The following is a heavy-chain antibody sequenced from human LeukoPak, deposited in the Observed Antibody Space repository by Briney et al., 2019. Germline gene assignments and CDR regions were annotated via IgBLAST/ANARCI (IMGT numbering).Heavy chain of an antibody. J-gene: IGHJ3*02. V-gene: IGHV4-4*07. CDR1: GGSITGYH. CDR2: IYTSGST. D-gene: IGHD2-2*01. Sequence: SETLSLTCTVSGGSITGYHWSWIRQPAGKGLEWIGRIYTSGSTKYNPSLKSRVTMSVDTSKNQLSLKLSSVTAADTAVYYCAREKGYCSSTSCYGPPNDAFDIWGQGTMVTVSS. CDR3: AREKGYCSSTSCYGPPNDAFDI.